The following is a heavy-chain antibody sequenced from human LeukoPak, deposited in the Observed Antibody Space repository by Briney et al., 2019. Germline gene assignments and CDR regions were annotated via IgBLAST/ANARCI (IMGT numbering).Heavy chain of an antibody. Sequence: SETLSLTCTVSGGSISSGGYYWSWIRQPPGKGLEWIGYIYYSGSTNYNPSLKSRVTISVDTSKNQFSLKLSSVTAADTAVYYCARDHRTYFDYWGQGTLVTVSS. CDR2: IYYSGST. J-gene: IGHJ4*02. V-gene: IGHV4-61*08. CDR3: ARDHRTYFDY. CDR1: GGSISSGGYY.